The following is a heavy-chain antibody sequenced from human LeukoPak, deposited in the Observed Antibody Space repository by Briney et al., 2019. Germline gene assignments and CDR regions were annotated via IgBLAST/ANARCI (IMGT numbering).Heavy chain of an antibody. V-gene: IGHV4-4*07. Sequence: PSETLSLTCTVSGGSISSYYWSWIRQPAGKGLEWIGRIYTSGSTNYNPSLKSRVTMSVDTSKNQFSLKLSSVTAADTAVYYCARDPYDFWSGYYTGFGPWGQGTLVTVSS. CDR2: IYTSGST. J-gene: IGHJ5*02. D-gene: IGHD3-3*01. CDR1: GGSISSYY. CDR3: ARDPYDFWSGYYTGFGP.